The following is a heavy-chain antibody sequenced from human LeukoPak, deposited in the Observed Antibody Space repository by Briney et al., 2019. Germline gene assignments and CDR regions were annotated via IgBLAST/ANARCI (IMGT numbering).Heavy chain of an antibody. Sequence: SETLSLICSVSGDSISMHYWSWIRQPPGKGLEWIGYIDHTGSTNYNPSLNSRVTISRDTSKNHFSLELSSVTAADTAVYFCARGRVSSSSWSSTYHYYFYMDVWGKGTTVTVSS. V-gene: IGHV4-59*11. D-gene: IGHD6-13*01. J-gene: IGHJ6*03. CDR2: IDHTGST. CDR1: GDSISMHY. CDR3: ARGRVSSSSWSSTYHYYFYMDV.